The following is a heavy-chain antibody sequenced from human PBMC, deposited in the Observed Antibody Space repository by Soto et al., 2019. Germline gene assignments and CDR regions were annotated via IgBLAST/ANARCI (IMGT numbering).Heavy chain of an antibody. CDR3: ARGRYGDY. CDR1: GYTFTSYG. CDR2: ISAHNGNT. J-gene: IGHJ4*02. V-gene: IGHV1-18*01. D-gene: IGHD1-1*01. Sequence: QVHLVQSGAEVKKPGASVKVSCKASGYTFTSYGITWVRQAPGQGLEWMGWISAHNGNTDYAQKLQGRVIVTRDTXTTTXXXXXXSXXSXDTAVYYCARGRYGDYWGQGALVTVSS.